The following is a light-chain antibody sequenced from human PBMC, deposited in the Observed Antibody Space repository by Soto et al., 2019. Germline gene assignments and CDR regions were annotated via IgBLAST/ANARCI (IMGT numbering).Light chain of an antibody. J-gene: IGLJ2*01. CDR1: SSDVGGYNY. V-gene: IGLV2-14*01. Sequence: QSALTQPASVSGSPGQSITISCTGTSSDVGGYNYVSWYQQHPGKAPKLMIYDVSNRPSGVSNRFSRSKSGNTASLTISGLQAEDEADYYCSSYTSSSTRVFGGGTQLTVL. CDR3: SSYTSSSTRV. CDR2: DVS.